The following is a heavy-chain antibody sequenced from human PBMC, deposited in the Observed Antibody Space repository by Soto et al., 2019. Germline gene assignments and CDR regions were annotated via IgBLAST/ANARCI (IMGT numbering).Heavy chain of an antibody. Sequence: QVQLQESGPGLVKPSETLSLTCTVSGGSVSSGSYYWSWIRQPPGKGLEWIGSIYYSGSTNDNTSLNRRVTISVDTSKNPFSLKLSYVPAEDTAVYYCASGGGSHAVYRAWDFDLWGRGTLVTVSS. D-gene: IGHD1-26*01. V-gene: IGHV4-61*01. CDR1: GGSVSSGSYY. CDR3: ASGGGSHAVYRAWDFDL. J-gene: IGHJ2*01. CDR2: IYYSGST.